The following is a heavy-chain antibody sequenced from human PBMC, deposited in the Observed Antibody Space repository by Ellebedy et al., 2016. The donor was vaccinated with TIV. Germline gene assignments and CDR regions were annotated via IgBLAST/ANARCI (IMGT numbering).Heavy chain of an antibody. CDR2: IKQDGSVK. CDR1: GFTFSTYW. V-gene: IGHV3-7*01. Sequence: GGSLRLXXAVSGFTFSTYWMHWVRQPPGKGLEWVANIKQDGSVKYYVDSVKGRFTISRDNAKNSLYLQMNTLRPEDTAVYYCARHYRTMGDFWGQGTLVTVSS. CDR3: ARHYRTMGDF. J-gene: IGHJ4*02. D-gene: IGHD4/OR15-4a*01.